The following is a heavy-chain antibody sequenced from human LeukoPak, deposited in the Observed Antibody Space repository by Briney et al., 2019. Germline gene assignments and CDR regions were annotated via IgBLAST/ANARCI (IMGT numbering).Heavy chain of an antibody. Sequence: PSETLSLTCTVSGYSISSGYYWGWIRQSPEKGLEWIGSIYHNGNTYYNPSLKSRVTISVDTSKNQFSLKLSSVTAADTAVYYCARSLSWGWYYYLDVWGKGTTVTISS. V-gene: IGHV4-38-2*02. J-gene: IGHJ6*03. D-gene: IGHD3-16*01. CDR1: GYSISSGYY. CDR3: ARSLSWGWYYYLDV. CDR2: IYHNGNT.